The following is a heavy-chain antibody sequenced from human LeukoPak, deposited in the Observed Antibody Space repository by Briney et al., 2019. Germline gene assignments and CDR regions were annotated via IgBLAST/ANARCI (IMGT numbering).Heavy chain of an antibody. Sequence: GGSLRLSCAASGFTFSSYSMNWVRQAPGKGLEWVSYISSSSSTIYYADSVKGRFTISRDNSKNTLYLQMNSLRAEDTAVYYCAKKTRSRVVPAAMSGYYYGMDVWGQGTTVTVSS. CDR3: AKKTRSRVVPAAMSGYYYGMDV. CDR1: GFTFSSYS. J-gene: IGHJ6*02. D-gene: IGHD2-2*01. CDR2: ISSSSSTI. V-gene: IGHV3-48*01.